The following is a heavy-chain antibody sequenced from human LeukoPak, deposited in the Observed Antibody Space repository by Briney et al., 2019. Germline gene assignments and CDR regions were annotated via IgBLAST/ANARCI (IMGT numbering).Heavy chain of an antibody. CDR3: ARDRGVVLDY. CDR1: GFTFSSYA. V-gene: IGHV3-64*01. J-gene: IGHJ4*02. CDR2: ISSNGGST. D-gene: IGHD2-15*01. Sequence: GSLRLSCEASGFTFSSYAMHWVRQAPGKGLEYVSAISSNGGSTYYANSVKGRFTISRDNSKNTLYLQMGSLRAEDMAVYYCARDRGVVLDYWGQGTLVTVSS.